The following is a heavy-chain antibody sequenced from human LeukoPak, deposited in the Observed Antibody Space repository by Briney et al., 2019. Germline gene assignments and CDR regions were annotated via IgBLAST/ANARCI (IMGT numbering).Heavy chain of an antibody. D-gene: IGHD6-13*01. CDR1: GFTFSDYY. Sequence: GGSLRLSCAASGFTFSDYYMIWIRQAPGKGLEWVSYISSSGGYTDYADSVKGRFTISRDNAKNSLYLQMNSLRAEDTAVYYCAKDLNLYSSSGFDYWGQGTLVTVSS. J-gene: IGHJ4*02. CDR3: AKDLNLYSSSGFDY. CDR2: ISSSGGYT. V-gene: IGHV3-11*06.